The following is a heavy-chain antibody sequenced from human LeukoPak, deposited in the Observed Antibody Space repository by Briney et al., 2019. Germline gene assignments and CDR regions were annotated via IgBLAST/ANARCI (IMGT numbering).Heavy chain of an antibody. V-gene: IGHV1-18*01. CDR1: GYTFTNYG. Sequence: VASAKVSCKASGYTFTNYGISWVRQAPGQGLEWMGWISGYNGNTNYAQKLQGRVTMTTDTSTSTAYMELRSLRSDDTAVYYCARLVGATDLDYWGQGTLVTVSS. CDR3: ARLVGATDLDY. D-gene: IGHD1-26*01. J-gene: IGHJ4*02. CDR2: ISGYNGNT.